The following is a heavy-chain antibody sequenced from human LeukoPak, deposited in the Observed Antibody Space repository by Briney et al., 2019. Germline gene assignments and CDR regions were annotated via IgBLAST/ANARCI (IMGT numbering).Heavy chain of an antibody. CDR1: GGTFSSYA. V-gene: IGHV1-69*06. D-gene: IGHD3-22*01. CDR2: IIPIFGTA. J-gene: IGHJ4*02. CDR3: ARGGTYYYDSSGYYID. Sequence: SVKVSCKDSGGTFSSYAISWVRQAPGQGLEWMGGIIPIFGTANYAQKFQGRVTITADKSTSTAYMELSSLRSEGTAGYYCARGGTYYYDSSGYYIDWGQGTLVTVSS.